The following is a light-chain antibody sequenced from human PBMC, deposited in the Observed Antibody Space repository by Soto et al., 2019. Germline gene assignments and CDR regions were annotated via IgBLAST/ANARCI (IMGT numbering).Light chain of an antibody. Sequence: QSALTQPPSVSWAPGQRVTISCTGSSSKIGAGYDVHWYQQLPGTAPKLLIYGNSNRPSGVPDRFSGSKSGTSASLAITGLQAEDEADYYCQSYDSSLSGSYVFGTGTKVTVL. V-gene: IGLV1-40*01. CDR2: GNS. CDR3: QSYDSSLSGSYV. J-gene: IGLJ1*01. CDR1: SSKIGAGYD.